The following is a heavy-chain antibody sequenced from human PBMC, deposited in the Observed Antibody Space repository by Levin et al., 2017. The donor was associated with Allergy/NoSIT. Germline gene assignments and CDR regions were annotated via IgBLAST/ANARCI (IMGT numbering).Heavy chain of an antibody. D-gene: IGHD6-19*01. CDR3: AKVPSSGWYLGFDY. V-gene: IGHV3-30*18. CDR1: GFTFSSFG. J-gene: IGHJ4*02. CDR2: ISHDGSNK. Sequence: GESLKISCAASGFTFSSFGMHWVRQAPGKGLEWVAVISHDGSNKYYADSVKGRFTISRDNSKNTLYLQMYSLRSDDTAVYYCAKVPSSGWYLGFDYWGQGTLVTVSS.